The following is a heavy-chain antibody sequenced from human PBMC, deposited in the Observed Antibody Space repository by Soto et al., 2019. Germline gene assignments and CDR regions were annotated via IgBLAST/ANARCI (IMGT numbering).Heavy chain of an antibody. J-gene: IGHJ4*02. V-gene: IGHV5-51*01. D-gene: IGHD2-15*01. CDR1: GYSFTSYW. CDR3: ARLSMGHYCSGGSCYDY. Sequence: GESLKISCKGSGYSFTSYWIGWVRQMPGKGLEWMGIIYPGDSDTSYSPSFQGQVTISADKSISTAYLQWSSLKASDTAMYYCARLSMGHYCSGGSCYDYWGQGTLVTVSS. CDR2: IYPGDSDT.